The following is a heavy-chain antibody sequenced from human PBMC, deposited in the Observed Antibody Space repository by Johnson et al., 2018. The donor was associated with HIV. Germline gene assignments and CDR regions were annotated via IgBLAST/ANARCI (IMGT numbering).Heavy chain of an antibody. J-gene: IGHJ3*02. CDR1: GFTFSSYA. CDR2: ISGGDDST. CDR3: ARDFVAFGECTAFDI. V-gene: IGHV3-23*04. D-gene: IGHD3-10*01. Sequence: VQLVESGGGLVQPGGSLRLSCAASGFTFSSYAMSWVRQAPGKALEWVSAISGGDDSTYYADSVKGRFSISRDNSKNTLYVQMNSLRAEDTALYYCARDFVAFGECTAFDIWGQGTMVTVSS.